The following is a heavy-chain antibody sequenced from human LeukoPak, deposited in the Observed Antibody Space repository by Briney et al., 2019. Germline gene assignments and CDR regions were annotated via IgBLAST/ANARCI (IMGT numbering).Heavy chain of an antibody. CDR1: GYTFTSYN. D-gene: IGHD3-22*01. Sequence: ASVKVSCKASGYTFTSYNMQWVRQAPGQGLEWMGIINPSGGDTGYAQKFQGRVTMTRDTSTSRVFMELSTMRSEDTAVYYCARDPGGGYYDSSGYFDYWGQGTLVTVSS. CDR3: ARDPGGGYYDSSGYFDY. J-gene: IGHJ4*02. CDR2: INPSGGDT. V-gene: IGHV1-46*01.